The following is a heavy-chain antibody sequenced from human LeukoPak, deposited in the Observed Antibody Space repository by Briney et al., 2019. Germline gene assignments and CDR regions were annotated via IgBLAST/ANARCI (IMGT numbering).Heavy chain of an antibody. CDR3: ARALRIRVRYYDILTGPGDAFDI. CDR1: GGSISSSSYY. CDR2: IYHSGST. V-gene: IGHV4-39*07. Sequence: SETLSLTCTVSGGSISSSSYYWGWIRQPPGKGLEWIGEIYHSGSTNYNPSLKSRVTISVDKSKNQFSLKLSSVTAADTAVYYCARALRIRVRYYDILTGPGDAFDIWGQGTMVTVSS. D-gene: IGHD3-9*01. J-gene: IGHJ3*02.